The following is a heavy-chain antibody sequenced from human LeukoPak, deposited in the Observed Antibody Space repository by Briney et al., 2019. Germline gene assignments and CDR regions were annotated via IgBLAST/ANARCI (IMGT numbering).Heavy chain of an antibody. CDR2: ISSSSSYI. J-gene: IGHJ4*02. CDR1: GFTFSSYS. CDR3: AKGLRGTYPYYFDY. Sequence: GGSLRLSCAASGFTFSSYSMTWVRQAPGKGLEWVSSISSSSSYIYYADSVKGRFTISRDNSKNTLYLQMNSLRAEDTAVFYCAKGLRGTYPYYFDYWGQGTLVTVSS. V-gene: IGHV3-21*04. D-gene: IGHD3-10*01.